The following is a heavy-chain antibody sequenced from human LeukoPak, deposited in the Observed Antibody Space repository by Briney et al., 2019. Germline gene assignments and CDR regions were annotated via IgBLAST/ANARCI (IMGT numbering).Heavy chain of an antibody. CDR1: GFTFSDYY. CDR2: ISSSGSTI. CDR3: ARSYYYGSGSYAAQTGYYGMDV. Sequence: PGGSLRLSCAASGFTFSDYYMSWIRQAPGKGLEWVSYISSSGSTIYYADSVKGRFTISRDNAKNTLYLQMGSLRAEDMAVYYCARSYYYGSGSYAAQTGYYGMDVWGQGTTVTVSS. V-gene: IGHV3-11*04. J-gene: IGHJ6*02. D-gene: IGHD3-10*01.